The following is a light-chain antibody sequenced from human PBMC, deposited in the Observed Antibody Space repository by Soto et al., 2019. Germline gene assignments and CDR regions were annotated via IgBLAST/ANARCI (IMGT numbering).Light chain of an antibody. CDR2: RAS. CDR3: QQYKSYSPYT. CDR1: QTISRW. Sequence: DIQMTQSPSTLSGSVGYRVTITCRASQTISRWLAWYQQKPGKAPKLLIHRASTLETGVPSRISGSGSGTDFTLTIRNLQPDDFATYYCQQYKSYSPYTFGQGTKGDIK. V-gene: IGKV1-5*03. J-gene: IGKJ2*01.